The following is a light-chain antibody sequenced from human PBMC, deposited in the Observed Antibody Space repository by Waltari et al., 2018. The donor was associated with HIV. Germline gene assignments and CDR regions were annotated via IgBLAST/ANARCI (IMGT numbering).Light chain of an antibody. J-gene: IGLJ3*02. CDR3: CSYAGDSTFM. CDR2: EGN. CDR1: SNDVGSYNF. Sequence: QSALTQPASVSGSPGQSITISCTATSNDVGSYNFVSLYPQHPGNAPKLIIYEGNKRPSWVSNRFSGSKSGNTASLTLSGLQAEDEADYHCCSYAGDSTFMFGGGTKLTVL. V-gene: IGLV2-23*03.